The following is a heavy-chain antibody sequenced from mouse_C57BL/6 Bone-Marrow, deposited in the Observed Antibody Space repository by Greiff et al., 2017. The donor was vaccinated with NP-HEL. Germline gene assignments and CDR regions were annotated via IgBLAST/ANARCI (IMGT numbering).Heavy chain of an antibody. V-gene: IGHV1-15*01. CDR1: GYTFTDYE. CDR2: IDPETGGT. Sequence: VQLQQSGAELVRPGASVTLSCKASGYTFTDYEMHWVKQTPVHGLEWIGAIDPETGGTAYNQKFKGKAILTADKSSSTAYMELRSLTSEDSAVYYCTSFYGYYDYWGQGTTLTVSS. D-gene: IGHD1-1*02. J-gene: IGHJ2*01. CDR3: TSFYGYYDY.